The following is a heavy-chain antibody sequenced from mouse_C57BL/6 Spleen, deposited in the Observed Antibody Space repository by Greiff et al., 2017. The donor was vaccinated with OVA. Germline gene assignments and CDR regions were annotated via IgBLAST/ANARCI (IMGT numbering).Heavy chain of an antibody. V-gene: IGHV1-82*01. CDR1: GYAFSSSW. J-gene: IGHJ3*01. Sequence: VKVVESGPELVKPGASVKISCKASGYAFSSSWMNWVKQRPGKGLEWIGRIYPGDGDTNYNGKFKGKATLTADKSSSTAYMQLSSLTSEDSAVYFCARDGSSLFAYWGQGTLVTVSA. CDR3: ARDGSSLFAY. CDR2: IYPGDGDT. D-gene: IGHD1-1*01.